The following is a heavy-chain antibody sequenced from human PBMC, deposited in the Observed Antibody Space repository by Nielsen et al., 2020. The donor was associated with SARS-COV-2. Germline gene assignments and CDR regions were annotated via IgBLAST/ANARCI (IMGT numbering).Heavy chain of an antibody. Sequence: ASVKVSCKASAYTFTSYGIRWVRQAPGQGLEWMGWISAYNGNTNYAQKLQGRVTMTTETSTSTAYMELRSLRSDDTAVYYCARGLGFTAMEPFYYWGQGTLVTVAS. D-gene: IGHD5-18*01. J-gene: IGHJ4*02. CDR2: ISAYNGNT. V-gene: IGHV1-18*01. CDR3: ARGLGFTAMEPFYY. CDR1: AYTFTSYG.